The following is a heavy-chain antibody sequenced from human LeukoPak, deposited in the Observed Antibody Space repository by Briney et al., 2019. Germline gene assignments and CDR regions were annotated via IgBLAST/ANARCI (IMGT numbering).Heavy chain of an antibody. Sequence: SETLSLTCTVSGGSISSYYWSWIRQPPGKGLEWIGYIYDSGSTNYNPSLKSRVTISVDTSKNQFSLKVSSVTAADTAVYYCASLTMADAFDIWGQGTMVTVSS. V-gene: IGHV4-59*01. J-gene: IGHJ3*02. CDR3: ASLTMADAFDI. CDR2: IYDSGST. D-gene: IGHD3-10*01. CDR1: GGSISSYY.